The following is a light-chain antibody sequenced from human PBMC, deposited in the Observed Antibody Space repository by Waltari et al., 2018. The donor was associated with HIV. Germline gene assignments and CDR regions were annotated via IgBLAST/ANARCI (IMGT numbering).Light chain of an antibody. CDR3: QQYNNWPPGYT. J-gene: IGKJ2*01. Sequence: EIVITQSPATLFMSPGERATFFCRASQSVSSNLAWYQQKFGQAPRLLIYDASTRATGIPARFSGSGSGTEFTLTISSLQSEDFAVYYCQQYNNWPPGYTFGQGTKLEIK. CDR2: DAS. CDR1: QSVSSN. V-gene: IGKV3-15*01.